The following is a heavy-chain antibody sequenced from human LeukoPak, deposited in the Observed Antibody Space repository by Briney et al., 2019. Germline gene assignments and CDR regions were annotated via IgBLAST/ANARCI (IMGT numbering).Heavy chain of an antibody. CDR2: ITTTGSRT. Sequence: GGSLRLSCTASGLTFGSYTMSWVRQAPGKGLEWVSGITTTGSRTYYADSVKGRFTISRDSSKNTLYLQLNSLRADDTAVYYCATSMGGGNIDYWGQGALVTVSS. J-gene: IGHJ4*02. CDR3: ATSMGGGNIDY. D-gene: IGHD3-16*01. V-gene: IGHV3-23*01. CDR1: GLTFGSYT.